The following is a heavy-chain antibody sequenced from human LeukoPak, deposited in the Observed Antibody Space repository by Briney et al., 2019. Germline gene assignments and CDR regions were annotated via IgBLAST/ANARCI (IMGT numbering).Heavy chain of an antibody. Sequence: GGSLRLSCAASAITFSSHWMHWVRQAPGKGLVWVSRINSDGSGTDYADSVKGRFTISRDNAKKTLYLQMNSLRVEDTAVYYCAREFRVLPDIWGQGTMVTVSS. CDR1: AITFSSHW. CDR3: AREFRVLPDI. V-gene: IGHV3-74*01. D-gene: IGHD2-8*02. CDR2: INSDGSGT. J-gene: IGHJ3*02.